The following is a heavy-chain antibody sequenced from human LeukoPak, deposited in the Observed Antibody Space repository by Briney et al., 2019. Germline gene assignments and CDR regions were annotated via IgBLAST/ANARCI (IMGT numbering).Heavy chain of an antibody. CDR3: ARGGADYLVDY. V-gene: IGHV3-13*01. CDR1: GFTFSTYD. Sequence: PGGSLRLSCAASGFTFSTYDMHWVCQDIGKGLEWVSAIGTDDDTYYTDSVKGRFTISRENAKNSLYLQMNSLRAGDTAVYYCARGGADYLVDYWGQGTLVTVSS. D-gene: IGHD1-26*01. J-gene: IGHJ4*02. CDR2: IGTDDDT.